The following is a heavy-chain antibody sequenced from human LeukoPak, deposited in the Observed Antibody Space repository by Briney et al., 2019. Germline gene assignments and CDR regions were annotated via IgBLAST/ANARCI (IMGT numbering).Heavy chain of an antibody. CDR1: GFTFSPYS. J-gene: IGHJ2*01. CDR3: ARAPSMVRGVVIVWGWFLDL. CDR2: ISYDGSDE. D-gene: IGHD3-10*01. Sequence: PGGSLRLSCAASGFTFSPYSMHWVRQGPGKGRECVSVISYDGSDEYYAAAVKGRFTLSRDRSQKIVFLQMDIRSAGGHATVYCARAPSMVRGVVIVWGWFLDLWGRSTLVTVFS. V-gene: IGHV3-30*04.